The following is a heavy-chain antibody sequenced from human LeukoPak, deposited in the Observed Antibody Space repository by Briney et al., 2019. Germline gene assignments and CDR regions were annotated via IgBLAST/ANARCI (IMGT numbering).Heavy chain of an antibody. V-gene: IGHV1-2*06. Sequence: ASVKVSCKASGYTFTGYYMHWVRQAPGQGLEWMGRINPNSGGTNYAQKFQGRVTMTRDTSISTAYMELSRLRSDDTAVYYCASFRRQCGCDCYAFDIWGQGTMVTVSS. CDR3: ASFRRQCGCDCYAFDI. J-gene: IGHJ3*02. CDR1: GYTFTGYY. D-gene: IGHD2-21*02. CDR2: INPNSGGT.